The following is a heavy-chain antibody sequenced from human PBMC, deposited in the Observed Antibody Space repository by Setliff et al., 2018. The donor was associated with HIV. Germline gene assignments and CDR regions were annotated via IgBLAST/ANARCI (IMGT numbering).Heavy chain of an antibody. CDR1: GFSVRTNY. V-gene: IGHV3-53*05. CDR3: AKPTTVVTSYYFDS. CDR2: IYSGDGGDAT. D-gene: IGHD4-17*01. Sequence: PGGSLRLSCAASGFSVRTNYVTWVRQAPGGGLEWVSVIYSGDGGDATYYTDSVKGRFTISRDNSKNMLYLQMNSLTTEDTAVYYCAKPTTVVTSYYFDSWGQGTQVTVSS. J-gene: IGHJ4*02.